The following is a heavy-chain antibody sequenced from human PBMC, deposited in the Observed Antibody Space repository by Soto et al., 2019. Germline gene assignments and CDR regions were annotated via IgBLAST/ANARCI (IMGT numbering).Heavy chain of an antibody. V-gene: IGHV3-23*01. CDR3: AKEDGYSGYDDYFDY. CDR1: GFTFSSYA. CDR2: ISGSGGST. J-gene: IGHJ4*02. Sequence: PGGSLRLSCAASGFTFSSYAMSWVRQAPGKGLEWVSAISGSGGSTYYADSVKGRFTISRDNSKNTLYLHMNGLRAEDTAVYYCAKEDGYSGYDDYFDYWGQGTLVTSPQ. D-gene: IGHD5-12*01.